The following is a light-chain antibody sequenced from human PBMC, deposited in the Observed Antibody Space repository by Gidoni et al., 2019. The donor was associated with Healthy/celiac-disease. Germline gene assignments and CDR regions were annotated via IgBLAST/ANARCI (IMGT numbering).Light chain of an antibody. CDR3: QQSYSTPQT. CDR1: QSISSY. Sequence: DIQRTPSPSSLSASVGDRVTITCRASQSISSYLNWYQQKPGKAPKLLIYAASSLQSGVPSRFSGSGSGTDFTLTISSLQPEDFATYYCQQSYSTPQTFGQGTKVEIK. CDR2: AAS. V-gene: IGKV1-39*01. J-gene: IGKJ1*01.